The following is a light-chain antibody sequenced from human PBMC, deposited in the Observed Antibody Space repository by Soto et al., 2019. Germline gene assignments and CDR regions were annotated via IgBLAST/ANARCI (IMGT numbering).Light chain of an antibody. CDR1: QSISSSY. CDR3: QQYSNWPPAWT. Sequence: EIVLTQSPATLSVSPGERATLSCRASQSISSSYLAWYQQKPGPAPRLLIYGASSSATGIRDRFSGSGCGTDFTLTISSLLSEDFGVAYCQQYSNWPPAWTFGQGTKVDIK. V-gene: IGKV3D-20*02. J-gene: IGKJ1*01. CDR2: GAS.